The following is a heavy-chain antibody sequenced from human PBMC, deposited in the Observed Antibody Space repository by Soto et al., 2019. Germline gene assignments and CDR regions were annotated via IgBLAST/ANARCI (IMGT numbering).Heavy chain of an antibody. CDR3: ARDRDYDFWSGYSTTYYYYGMDV. D-gene: IGHD3-3*01. CDR1: GYTFTSYA. J-gene: IGHJ6*02. CDR2: ISPNFGTA. Sequence: SVKVSCKASGYTFTSYAMHWVRQAPGQRLEWMGWISPNFGTANYAQKLQGRVTITADESTSTAYMELSSLRSEDTAVYYCARDRDYDFWSGYSTTYYYYGMDVWGQGTTVTVSS. V-gene: IGHV1-69*13.